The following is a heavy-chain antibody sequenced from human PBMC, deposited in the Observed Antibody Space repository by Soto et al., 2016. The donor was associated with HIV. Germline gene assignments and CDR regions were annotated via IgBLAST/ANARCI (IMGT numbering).Heavy chain of an antibody. CDR2: LYSGGST. Sequence: EVQLVESGGGSVQPGGSLRLSCAASGFTVSSNYMSWVRQAPGKGLEWVSVLYSGGSTYYADSVKGRYTISRDNSKNTLYLQMNSLRAEDTAVYYCARDSSAYSLTGYYGMDVWGQGTTVTVSS. V-gene: IGHV3-66*01. CDR1: GFTVSSNY. J-gene: IGHJ6*02. D-gene: IGHD3-22*01. CDR3: ARDSSAYSLTGYYGMDV.